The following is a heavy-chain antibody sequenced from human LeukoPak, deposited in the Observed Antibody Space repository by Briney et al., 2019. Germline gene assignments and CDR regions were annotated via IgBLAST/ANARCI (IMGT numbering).Heavy chain of an antibody. J-gene: IGHJ4*02. D-gene: IGHD6-13*01. CDR3: AKAVSSWYFDY. Sequence: GGSLRLSCAASGFTFSSYAMHWVRQAPGKGLEWVAVISYDGSNKYCADSVKGRFTISRDNSKNTLYLQMNSLRAEDTAVYYCAKAVSSWYFDYWGQGTLVTVSS. V-gene: IGHV3-30-3*01. CDR2: ISYDGSNK. CDR1: GFTFSSYA.